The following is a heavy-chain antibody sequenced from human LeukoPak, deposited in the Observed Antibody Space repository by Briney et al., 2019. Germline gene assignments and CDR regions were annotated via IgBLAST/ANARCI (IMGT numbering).Heavy chain of an antibody. CDR2: TVGSRPDT. CDR1: GFTFTNYA. CDR3: AREYSSGYYYDY. D-gene: IGHD3-22*01. J-gene: IGHJ4*02. V-gene: IGHV3-23*01. Sequence: GGSLRLSCAASGFTFTNYAMSWVRQTPGKGLEWVAATVGSRPDTYHADSVKGRFTISRDNSKNTLYLQMNSLRAEDAAVYYCAREYSSGYYYDYWGQGTLVTVSS.